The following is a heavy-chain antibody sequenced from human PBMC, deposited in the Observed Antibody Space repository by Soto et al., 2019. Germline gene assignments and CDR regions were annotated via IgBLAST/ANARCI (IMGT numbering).Heavy chain of an antibody. CDR2: IFPSDSVT. D-gene: IGHD2-2*03. Sequence: GESLKISCKASGYKFTNYWSGWVRQVPGEGLGWMGFIFPSDSVTRYSPSFQGQVTISVDKSVDPTYLQWGSLKASDTAMYYCVREMDRNSAGFWGLGTMVTVS. V-gene: IGHV5-51*01. CDR3: VREMDRNSAGF. J-gene: IGHJ4*02. CDR1: GYKFTNYW.